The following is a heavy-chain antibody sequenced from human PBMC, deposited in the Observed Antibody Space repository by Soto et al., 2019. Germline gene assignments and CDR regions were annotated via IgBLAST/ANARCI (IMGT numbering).Heavy chain of an antibody. CDR2: ISGSGGSP. CDR3: ARARVVVAATFFDI. D-gene: IGHD2-15*01. Sequence: EVQLSESGGGLVQTGGSLRLSCAASGFSFRTYTMSWVRQAPGKGLEWLSVISGSGGSPSYADSVQGRFVISRDNARNTLYLHMNSLRAEDTAVYYCARARVVVAATFFDIWGQGTMVTVSS. CDR1: GFSFRTYT. V-gene: IGHV3-23*01. J-gene: IGHJ3*02.